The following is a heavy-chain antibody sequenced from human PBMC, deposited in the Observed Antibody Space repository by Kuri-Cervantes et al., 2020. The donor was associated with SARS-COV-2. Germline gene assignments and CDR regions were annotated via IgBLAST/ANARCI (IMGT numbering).Heavy chain of an antibody. Sequence: GGSRRLSCAASGFTYSSYDMHWVRQAPGKGLEWVSSIRSTRSYIYYADSVKGRFTISRDNAKNSLYLQMNSLRAEDTAVSYCAREGWGSHNIYYFDYWGQGTLVTVSS. D-gene: IGHD1-1*01. V-gene: IGHV3-21*01. CDR3: AREGWGSHNIYYFDY. J-gene: IGHJ4*02. CDR2: IRSTRSYI. CDR1: GFTYSSYD.